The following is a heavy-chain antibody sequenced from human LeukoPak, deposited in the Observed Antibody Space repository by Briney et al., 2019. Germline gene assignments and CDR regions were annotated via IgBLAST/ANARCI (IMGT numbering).Heavy chain of an antibody. CDR2: ISAYNGNT. J-gene: IGHJ5*02. V-gene: IGHV1-18*01. Sequence: ASVKLSCKASGYTFTSYGISWVRQAPGQGLEWMGWISAYNGNTNYAQKLQGRVTMTTDTSTSTAYMELWSLRSDDTAGYCCARDYDFGSGPRQKTTDEFDPWGQGTLVTVSS. CDR3: ARDYDFGSGPRQKTTDEFDP. D-gene: IGHD3-3*01. CDR1: GYTFTSYG.